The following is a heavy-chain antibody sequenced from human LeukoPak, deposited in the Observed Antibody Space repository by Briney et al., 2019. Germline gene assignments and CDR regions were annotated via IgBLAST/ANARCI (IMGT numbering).Heavy chain of an antibody. CDR1: RFTFSSYS. V-gene: IGHV3-48*01. D-gene: IGHD5-18*01. Sequence: QPGGSLRLSCAASRFTFSSYSMNWVRQAPGKGLEWVSYIGSSGSIIDYADSVKGRFTISRDNAKNSLYLQMNSLRAEDRAVYYCARARGYSYGYSDYWGQGTLVTVSS. CDR2: IGSSGSII. CDR3: ARARGYSYGYSDY. J-gene: IGHJ4*02.